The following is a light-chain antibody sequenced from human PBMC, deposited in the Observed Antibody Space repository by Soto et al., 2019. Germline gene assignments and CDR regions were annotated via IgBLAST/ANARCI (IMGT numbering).Light chain of an antibody. J-gene: IGKJ5*01. Sequence: EIVLTQSPATLSLSPGERATLSCRASQSVGSQLAWFQQKPGQPPRLLIYDASNRATGIPARFSGSGSGTDFTVSISSLEPEDSAVYYCQQRSNWPITFGQGTLLEIK. CDR2: DAS. CDR3: QQRSNWPIT. V-gene: IGKV3-11*01. CDR1: QSVGSQ.